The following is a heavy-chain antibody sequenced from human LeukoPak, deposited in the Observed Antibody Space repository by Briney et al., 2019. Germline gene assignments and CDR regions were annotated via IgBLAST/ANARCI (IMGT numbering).Heavy chain of an antibody. Sequence: GGSLRLSCAASGFTFSSYGMHWVRQAPGKGLEWVAVISYDGSNKYYADSVKGRFTISRDNSKNTLYLQMNSLRAEDTAVYYCAKVARSTLLYYFDYWGQGTLVTASS. CDR3: AKVARSTLLYYFDY. J-gene: IGHJ4*02. V-gene: IGHV3-30*18. CDR1: GFTFSSYG. CDR2: ISYDGSNK.